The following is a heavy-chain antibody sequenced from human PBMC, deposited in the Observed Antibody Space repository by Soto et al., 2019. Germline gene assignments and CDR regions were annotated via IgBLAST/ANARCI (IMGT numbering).Heavy chain of an antibody. CDR1: GFTLSPYS. Sequence: QVQLVESGGGVVQPGKSLRLSCVYSGFTLSPYSLHWVRQPPGKGLEWVAVISRDGGSEYYADSVRGRFTISRDHSKSTLYPEMNSLRTEDTAVYFCARDGGFGELSPRTNYYYGMDVWGRGTTVTVSS. CDR2: ISRDGGSE. CDR3: ARDGGFGELSPRTNYYYGMDV. V-gene: IGHV3-30*04. D-gene: IGHD3-10*01. J-gene: IGHJ6*02.